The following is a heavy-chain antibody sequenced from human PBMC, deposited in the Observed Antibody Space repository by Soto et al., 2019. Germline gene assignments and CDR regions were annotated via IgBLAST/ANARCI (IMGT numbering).Heavy chain of an antibody. V-gene: IGHV6-1*01. CDR1: GDSVSSNSAA. D-gene: IGHD6-6*01. Sequence: SQTLSLSCAISGDSVSSNSAAWNWIRQSPTRGLEWLGRTYYRSKWYNDYAVCVKSRITINPDTSKNQFSLQLNSVTPEDTAVYYCARDDVQYSSSYYYYYYGMDVWGQGTTVTVSS. CDR2: TYYRSKWYN. CDR3: ARDDVQYSSSYYYYYYGMDV. J-gene: IGHJ6*02.